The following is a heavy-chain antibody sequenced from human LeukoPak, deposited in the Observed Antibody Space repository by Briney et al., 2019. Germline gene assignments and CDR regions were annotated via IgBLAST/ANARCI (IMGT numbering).Heavy chain of an antibody. Sequence: SETLSLTCTVSGDSISNFYWSWIRQPAGKGLEWIGRIYTSGSTNYNPSLKSRVTMSVDTSKNQFSLKLSSVTAADTAVYYCARDPYYDSSGYYFGYWGQGILVTVSS. J-gene: IGHJ4*02. V-gene: IGHV4-4*07. CDR1: GDSISNFY. CDR2: IYTSGST. D-gene: IGHD3-22*01. CDR3: ARDPYYDSSGYYFGY.